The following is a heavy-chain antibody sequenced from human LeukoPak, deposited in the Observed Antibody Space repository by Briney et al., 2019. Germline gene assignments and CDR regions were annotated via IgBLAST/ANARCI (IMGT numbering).Heavy chain of an antibody. Sequence: GGSLRLSCAASGFTFSTSGMHWVRQAPGKALEWVAFIRYDGSNTYYADSVKGRFTISRDNATNSLYLQMNSLRAEDTAVYYCARGGSNFDYWGQGTLVTVSS. J-gene: IGHJ4*02. CDR2: IRYDGSNT. CDR3: ARGGSNFDY. V-gene: IGHV3-30*02. CDR1: GFTFSTSG.